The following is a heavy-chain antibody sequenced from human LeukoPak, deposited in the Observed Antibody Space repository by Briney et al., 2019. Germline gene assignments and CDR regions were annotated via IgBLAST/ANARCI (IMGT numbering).Heavy chain of an antibody. CDR2: IYHSGST. V-gene: IGHV4-38-2*02. D-gene: IGHD4-17*01. J-gene: IGHJ4*02. CDR3: AGLSTVTTGYYFDY. CDR1: GYSISSGYY. Sequence: SETLSLTCTVSGYSISSGYYWGWIRQPPGKGLEWIGSIYHSGSTYYNPSLKSRVTISVDTSKNQFSLKLSSVTAADTAVYYCAGLSTVTTGYYFDYWGQGTLVAVSS.